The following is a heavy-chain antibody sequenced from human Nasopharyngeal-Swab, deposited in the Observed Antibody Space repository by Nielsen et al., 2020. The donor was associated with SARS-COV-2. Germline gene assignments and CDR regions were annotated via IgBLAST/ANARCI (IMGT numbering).Heavy chain of an antibody. J-gene: IGHJ5*02. Sequence: ASVKVSCKVSGYTLTELSMHRVRQAPGKGLEWMGGFDSEDGETIYAQKFQGRVTMTEDTSTDTAYMELSSLRSEDTAVYYCATAPPVAGIGYWFDPWGQGTLVTVSS. CDR3: ATAPPVAGIGYWFDP. D-gene: IGHD6-19*01. CDR1: GYTLTELS. V-gene: IGHV1-24*01. CDR2: FDSEDGET.